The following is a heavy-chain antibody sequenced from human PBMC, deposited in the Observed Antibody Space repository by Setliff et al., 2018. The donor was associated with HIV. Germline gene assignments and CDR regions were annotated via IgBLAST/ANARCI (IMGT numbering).Heavy chain of an antibody. D-gene: IGHD3-3*01. V-gene: IGHV4-39*01. CDR2: IYYSGST. CDR3: ARRLSGPQGWLLSNWFDP. J-gene: IGHJ5*02. Sequence: SETLSLTCSASGAPIDDASYYWGWIRQPPGKGLEWIGHIYYSGSTYYNPSLKSRVTISVDTSKNQFSLKLSSVTAADTAMYYCARRLSGPQGWLLSNWFDPWGQGTLVTVSS. CDR1: GAPIDDASYY.